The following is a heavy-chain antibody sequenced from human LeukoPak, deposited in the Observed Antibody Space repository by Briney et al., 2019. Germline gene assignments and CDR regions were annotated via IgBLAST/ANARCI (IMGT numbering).Heavy chain of an antibody. J-gene: IGHJ4*02. V-gene: IGHV3-7*01. CDR1: GFSFTRYW. D-gene: IGHD3/OR15-3a*01. CDR2: IKEDGSEK. Sequence: PGGSLRLSCAASGFSFTRYWMTWVRQAPGTGLELVANIKEDGSEKYYVDSVKGRFTISRDNAKNSLYLQMNSLRAEDTAVYYCARDPRMDWAPFDYWGQGTLVTVSS. CDR3: ARDPRMDWAPFDY.